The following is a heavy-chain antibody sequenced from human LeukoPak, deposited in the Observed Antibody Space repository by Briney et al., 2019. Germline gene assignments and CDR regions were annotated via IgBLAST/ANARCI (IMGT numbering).Heavy chain of an antibody. J-gene: IGHJ1*01. V-gene: IGHV3-43D*03. CDR2: ISWDGGST. Sequence: AGSLSLSCAASGFTFDDYAMHWVRQAPGKGLEWVSLISWDGGSTYYADSVKGRFTTSRDNSKNSLYLQMNSLRAEDTALYYCAKGTYYYDSSGYPGFQHWGQGTLVTVSS. D-gene: IGHD3-22*01. CDR1: GFTFDDYA. CDR3: AKGTYYYDSSGYPGFQH.